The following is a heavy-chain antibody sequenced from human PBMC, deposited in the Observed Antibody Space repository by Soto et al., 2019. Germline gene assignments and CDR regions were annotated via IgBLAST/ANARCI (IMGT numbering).Heavy chain of an antibody. V-gene: IGHV1-46*03. Sequence: QVQLMQSGAEVKQPGASVKDSCKASGYTFTNYYMHWVRQVPGQGLEWMGIINPSGGGPAHAQNFRGRLTTTSDTSTTTIYMELNSLRSEDTAVYFWARSDMGGDGALDVWGQGTMVTVSS. CDR1: GYTFTNYY. CDR2: INPSGGGP. CDR3: ARSDMGGDGALDV. D-gene: IGHD3-16*01. J-gene: IGHJ3*01.